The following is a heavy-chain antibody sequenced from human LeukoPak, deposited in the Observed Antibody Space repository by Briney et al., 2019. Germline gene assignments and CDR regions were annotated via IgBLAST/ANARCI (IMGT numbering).Heavy chain of an antibody. J-gene: IGHJ4*02. CDR2: IYYSGST. CDR1: GGSISSSSYY. CDR3: AGEPVDDSSGYPTQPD. Sequence: SETLSLTCTVSGGSISSSSYYWGWIRQPPGKGLEWIGSIYYSGSTYYNPSLKSRVTISVDTSKNQFSLKLSSVTAADTAVYYCAGEPVDDSSGYPTQPDWGQGTLVTVSS. V-gene: IGHV4-39*01. D-gene: IGHD3-22*01.